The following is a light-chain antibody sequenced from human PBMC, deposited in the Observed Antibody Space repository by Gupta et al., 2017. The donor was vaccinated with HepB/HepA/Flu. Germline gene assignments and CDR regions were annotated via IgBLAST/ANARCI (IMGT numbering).Light chain of an antibody. V-gene: IGLV3-21*03. CDR1: NIGSKS. CDR3: QVYNSSSDHVV. J-gene: IGLJ2*01. Sequence: SYVLTQPPSVSVAPGKTARITFGGNNIGSKSVHWYQQKPGQAPVLVVYDDSDRPSGLPKRFSGSKSGNTATLTISRVEAGDEADYYCQVYNSSSDHVVFGGGTKLTVL. CDR2: DDS.